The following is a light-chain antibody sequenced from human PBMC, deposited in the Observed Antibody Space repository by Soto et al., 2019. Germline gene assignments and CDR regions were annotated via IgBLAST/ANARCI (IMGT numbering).Light chain of an antibody. Sequence: DIQMTQSPSSVSAAVGDRVTMTCRANQDISSWLAWYQHIPGKAPKLLISAASSLQIGVPSRFSGSGSGTDFNLPIISLQPEDFATYYCQQGNSFPLTFGGGTKVEIK. CDR3: QQGNSFPLT. CDR1: QDISSW. CDR2: AAS. J-gene: IGKJ4*01. V-gene: IGKV1-12*01.